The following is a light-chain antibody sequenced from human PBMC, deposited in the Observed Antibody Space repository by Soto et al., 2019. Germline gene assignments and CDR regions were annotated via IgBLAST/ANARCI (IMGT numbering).Light chain of an antibody. CDR3: QHYNTFWT. Sequence: DIQMPQSPSTLSGSVGDSVTITCRASQTISSWLAWYQQKPGKAPKLLIYKASTLKSGVPSRFSGSGSGTEFTLTISSLQPDDFATYYCQHYNTFWTVGQGNKVDIK. J-gene: IGKJ1*01. CDR2: KAS. CDR1: QTISSW. V-gene: IGKV1-5*03.